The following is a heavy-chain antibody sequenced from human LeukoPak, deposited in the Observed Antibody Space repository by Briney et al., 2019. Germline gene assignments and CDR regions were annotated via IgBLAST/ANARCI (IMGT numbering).Heavy chain of an antibody. V-gene: IGHV4-34*01. CDR3: ARRWNYGRNYYIDV. CDR2: INDSGRT. CDR1: GGSFSNYY. J-gene: IGHJ6*03. D-gene: IGHD1-7*01. Sequence: SETLSLTCAVYGGSFSNYYWSWIRQTPGKGMEWIGEINDSGRTNYNPSLMSRVTVSVDTSKNQFSLRLTSVTATGTAVYYCARRWNYGRNYYIDVWGKGAAVSVSS.